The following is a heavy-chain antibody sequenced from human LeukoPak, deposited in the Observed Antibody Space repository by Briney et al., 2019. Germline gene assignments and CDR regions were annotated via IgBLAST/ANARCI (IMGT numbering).Heavy chain of an antibody. Sequence: PSETLSLTCAVYGGSFSGYYWSWIRQPPGKGLEWIGEINHGGSTNYNPSLKSRVTISVDTSKNQFSLKLSSVTAADTAVYYCARAAGPFDYWGQGTLVTVSS. V-gene: IGHV4-34*01. CDR1: GGSFSGYY. CDR2: INHGGST. J-gene: IGHJ4*02. CDR3: ARAAGPFDY. D-gene: IGHD3-10*01.